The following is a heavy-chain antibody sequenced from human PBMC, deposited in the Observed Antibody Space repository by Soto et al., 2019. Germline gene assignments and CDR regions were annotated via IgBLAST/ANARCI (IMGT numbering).Heavy chain of an antibody. V-gene: IGHV3-33*01. D-gene: IGHD2-8*01. CDR3: ARDGVGVTAFWGYLDY. CDR1: GSIFRGYG. Sequence: QVQLVESGGGVVQPGRSLRLSCAASGSIFRGYGMHWVRQAPGKGLEWVAVIRFDGSNINYADSVMGRFTISRDNSKNMLYLEMNSLRVEDTAVYYCARDGVGVTAFWGYLDYWGQGTLLTVSS. CDR2: IRFDGSNI. J-gene: IGHJ4*02.